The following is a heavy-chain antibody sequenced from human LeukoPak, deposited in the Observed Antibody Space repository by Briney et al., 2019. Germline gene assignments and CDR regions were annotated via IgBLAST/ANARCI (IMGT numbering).Heavy chain of an antibody. CDR3: TRGSSGRRDN. J-gene: IGHJ4*02. D-gene: IGHD6-19*01. CDR2: VNPNSGNT. CDR1: GYTFTSCD. Sequence: ASVKVSCKAAGYTFTSCDINWVRQATGQGLEWMGWVNPNSGNTGYGQSFQGRITMTRDISIGTAYMELSNLTSEDTAIYYCTRGSSGRRDNWGQGTLVTVSA. V-gene: IGHV1-8*01.